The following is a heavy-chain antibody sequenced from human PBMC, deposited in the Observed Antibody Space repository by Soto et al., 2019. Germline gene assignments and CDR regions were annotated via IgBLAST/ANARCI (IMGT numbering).Heavy chain of an antibody. CDR3: AKTKVGTTPYYYYYYGMDV. J-gene: IGHJ6*02. Sequence: SVKVSCKASGGTFSSYAISWVRQAPGQGLEWMGGIIPIFGTANYAQKFQGRVTITADESTSTAYMELSSLRSEDTAVYYCAKTKVGTTPYYYYYYGMDVWGQGTTVTVS. CDR1: GGTFSSYA. V-gene: IGHV1-69*13. D-gene: IGHD1-7*01. CDR2: IIPIFGTA.